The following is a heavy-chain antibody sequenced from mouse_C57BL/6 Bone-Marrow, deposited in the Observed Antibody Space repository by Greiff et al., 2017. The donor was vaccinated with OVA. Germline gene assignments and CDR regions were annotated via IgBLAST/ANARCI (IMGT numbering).Heavy chain of an antibody. V-gene: IGHV3-6*01. D-gene: IGHD1-1*01. Sequence: EVKLQESGPGLVKPSQSLSLTCSVTGYSITSGYYWNWIRQFPGNKLEWMGYISYDGSNNYNPSLKNRISITRDTSKNQFFLKLNSVTTEDTATYYCARDENYGSSWDYAMDDWGQGTSVTVSS. J-gene: IGHJ4*01. CDR3: ARDENYGSSWDYAMDD. CDR1: GYSITSGYY. CDR2: ISYDGSN.